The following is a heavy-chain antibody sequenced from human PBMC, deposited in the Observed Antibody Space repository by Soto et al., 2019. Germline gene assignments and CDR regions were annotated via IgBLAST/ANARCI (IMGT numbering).Heavy chain of an antibody. CDR1: GYTLTELS. J-gene: IGHJ5*02. CDR2: FDPEDGET. D-gene: IGHD1-7*01. CDR3: ATGKCNYAGWFDP. V-gene: IGHV1-24*01. Sequence: ASVKVSCKVSGYTLTELSMHWVRQAPGKGLEWMGGFDPEDGETIYAQKFQGRVTMTEDTSTDTAYMELSSLRSEDTAVYYCATGKCNYAGWFDPWGQRTLVTVSS.